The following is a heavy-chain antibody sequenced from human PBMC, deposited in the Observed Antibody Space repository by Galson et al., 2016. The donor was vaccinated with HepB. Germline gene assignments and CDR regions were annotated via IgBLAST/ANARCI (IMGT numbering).Heavy chain of an antibody. CDR1: GASIGGFY. Sequence: ETLSLTCTVSGASIGGFYLSWIRQPPGKGLECIGYIYYSGRTTYKPSLKSRVTISVDTSKNQFSLKLSSVTAADTAVYYCARDDSGGWYGFHYGMDVWGQGTTVTVSS. D-gene: IGHD6-19*01. J-gene: IGHJ6*02. CDR3: ARDDSGGWYGFHYGMDV. V-gene: IGHV4-59*01. CDR2: IYYSGRT.